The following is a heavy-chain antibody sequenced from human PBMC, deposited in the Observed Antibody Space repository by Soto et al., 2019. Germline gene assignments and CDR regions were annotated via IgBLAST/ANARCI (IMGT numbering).Heavy chain of an antibody. CDR2: IYHIGSI. J-gene: IGHJ4*02. D-gene: IGHD1-26*01. CDR1: CDSIPSTNW. V-gene: IGHV4-4*02. Sequence: TLSLTCAVSCDSIPSTNWWSWVRQPPGKGLEVIGEIYHIGSINYSPSLKSRAVLSADRSKNEFSLSLNSVTAPHTAVYYCTTSQMGESFDNWGQGTLPTDSS. CDR3: TTSQMGESFDN.